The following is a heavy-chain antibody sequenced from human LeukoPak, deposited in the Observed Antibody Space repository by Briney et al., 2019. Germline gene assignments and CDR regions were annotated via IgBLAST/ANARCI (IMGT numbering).Heavy chain of an antibody. D-gene: IGHD3-22*01. J-gene: IGHJ4*02. CDR3: ARDSNYYDSSGYFFDY. Sequence: GGSLRLSCAASGFTFSSYAMHWVRQAPGKGLEWVAVISYDRSNKYYADSVKGRFTISRDNSKNTLYLQMNSLRAEDTAVYYCARDSNYYDSSGYFFDYWGQGTLVTVSS. V-gene: IGHV3-30-3*01. CDR1: GFTFSSYA. CDR2: ISYDRSNK.